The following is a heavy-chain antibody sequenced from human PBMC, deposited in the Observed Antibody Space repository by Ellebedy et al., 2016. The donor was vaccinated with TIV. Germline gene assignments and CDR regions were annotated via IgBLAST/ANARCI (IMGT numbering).Heavy chain of an antibody. CDR2: IYPSGST. D-gene: IGHD3-22*01. J-gene: IGHJ4*02. V-gene: IGHV4-4*07. CDR1: GGSISNYY. Sequence: SETLSLTCIVSGGSISNYYWSWFRQPAGRGLEWIGRIYPSGSTNYNPSLKSRVTMSLDTSKNQFSLKLSSVTAADTAMYYCAAHYDGSGYYFHWGQGTLVTVSS. CDR3: AAHYDGSGYYFH.